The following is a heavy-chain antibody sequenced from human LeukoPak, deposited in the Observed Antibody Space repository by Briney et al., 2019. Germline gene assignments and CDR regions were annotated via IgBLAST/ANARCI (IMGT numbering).Heavy chain of an antibody. Sequence: GGSLRLSCAASGFTFSNYWMSWVRQAPGKGLEWVANVKQDGSEKYYVDSVKGRFTIPRDNAKNSLYLQMNSLRAEDTAVYSCARDGRRATYYFDYWGQGTLVTVSS. CDR2: VKQDGSEK. V-gene: IGHV3-7*01. J-gene: IGHJ4*02. D-gene: IGHD1-1*01. CDR1: GFTFSNYW. CDR3: ARDGRRATYYFDY.